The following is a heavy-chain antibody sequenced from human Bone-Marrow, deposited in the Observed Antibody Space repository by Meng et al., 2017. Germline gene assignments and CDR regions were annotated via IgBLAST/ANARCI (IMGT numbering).Heavy chain of an antibody. D-gene: IGHD2-15*01. Sequence: VKYLRPTRVTPTQTPTRPCACSGFSLSTSRGCVGWIRQPPGNALAWHALIYWSDDKRYSPSLKSRLTITNDTSKNQVVLTMTNMDPVDTATYYCAHRGGGDWFDPWGQGTLVTVSS. J-gene: IGHJ5*02. CDR2: IYWSDDK. CDR3: AHRGGGDWFDP. V-gene: IGHV2-5*01. CDR1: GFSLSTSRGC.